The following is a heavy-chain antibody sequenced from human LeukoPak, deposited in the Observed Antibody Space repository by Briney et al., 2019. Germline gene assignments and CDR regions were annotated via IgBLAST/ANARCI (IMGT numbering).Heavy chain of an antibody. Sequence: PGRSLRLSCAASGFTFSSYGMHWVRQAPGKGLERVAVISYDGSNKYYADSVKGRFTISRDNSKNTLYLQMNSLRAEDTAVYYCAKGGHKEYYDFWSGYYDYYYGMDVWGQGTTVTVSS. D-gene: IGHD3-3*01. V-gene: IGHV3-30*18. CDR2: ISYDGSNK. CDR1: GFTFSSYG. J-gene: IGHJ6*02. CDR3: AKGGHKEYYDFWSGYYDYYYGMDV.